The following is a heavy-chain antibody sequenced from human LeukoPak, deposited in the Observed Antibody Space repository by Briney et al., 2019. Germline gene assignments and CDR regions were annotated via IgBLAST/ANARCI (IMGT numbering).Heavy chain of an antibody. D-gene: IGHD2/OR15-2a*01. V-gene: IGHV3-74*01. J-gene: IGHJ4*02. CDR3: ARSNYDSTTFYYLLAL. CDR1: GFTFSSYW. CDR2: VDVHGQGT. Sequence: GGSLRLSCAASGFTFSSYWMLWARQVPGKGPVWVSRVDVHGQGTAYADSVKGRFTISRDNAKNTLSLQMNSLSAEDTAVYYCARSNYDSTTFYYLLALWGQGPLVTVSS.